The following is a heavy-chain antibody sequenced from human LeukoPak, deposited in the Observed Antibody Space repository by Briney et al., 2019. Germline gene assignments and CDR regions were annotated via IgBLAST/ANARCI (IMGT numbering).Heavy chain of an antibody. D-gene: IGHD3-22*01. CDR1: GYTFTSYG. V-gene: IGHV1-18*01. J-gene: IGHJ4*02. CDR3: ASGSSGYYDFDY. Sequence: ASVKVSCKASGYTFTSYGISWVRQAPGQGLEWMGWIIAYNGNTNHAQKLQGRVTMTTDTSTSTAYMELRSLRSDDTAVYYCASGSSGYYDFDYWGQGTLVTVSS. CDR2: IIAYNGNT.